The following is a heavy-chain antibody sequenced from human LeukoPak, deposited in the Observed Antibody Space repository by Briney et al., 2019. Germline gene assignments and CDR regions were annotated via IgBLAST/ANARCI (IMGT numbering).Heavy chain of an antibody. V-gene: IGHV4-38-2*01. CDR1: GYSISSGYY. J-gene: IGHJ5*02. CDR2: IYHSGST. CDR3: ARHRYCSSTSCYDWFDP. D-gene: IGHD2-2*01. Sequence: SETLSLTCAVSGYSISSGYYWGWIRQPPGKGLEWIGSIYHSGSTYYNPSLKSRVTISVDTSKNPFSLKLSSVTAADTAVYYCARHRYCSSTSCYDWFDPWGQGNLVTVSS.